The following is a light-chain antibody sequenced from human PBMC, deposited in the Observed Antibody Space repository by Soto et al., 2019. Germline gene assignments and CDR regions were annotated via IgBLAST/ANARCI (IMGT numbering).Light chain of an antibody. V-gene: IGKV1-5*03. CDR3: QQYNAYSQA. Sequence: DIQMTQSPSTLSASVGDRVTITCRASASVSRWLAWYQQKPGRTPKLLIYQASTLETGVPSRFSGSGSGTEFNLTISSLQTDDCATYYCQQYNAYSQAFGQGTKVEIK. CDR2: QAS. CDR1: ASVSRW. J-gene: IGKJ1*01.